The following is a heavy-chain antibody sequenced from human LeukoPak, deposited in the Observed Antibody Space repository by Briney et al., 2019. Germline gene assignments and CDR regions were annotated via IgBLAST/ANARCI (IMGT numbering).Heavy chain of an antibody. J-gene: IGHJ4*02. Sequence: GGSLRLSCAASGFTFSSYAMHWVRQAPGKGLEWVAVISYDGSNKYYADSVKGRFTISRDNSKNTLYLQMNSLRAEDTAVYYCASSGGSLWGQGTLVAVSS. CDR3: ASSGGSL. V-gene: IGHV3-30*04. CDR2: ISYDGSNK. D-gene: IGHD1-26*01. CDR1: GFTFSSYA.